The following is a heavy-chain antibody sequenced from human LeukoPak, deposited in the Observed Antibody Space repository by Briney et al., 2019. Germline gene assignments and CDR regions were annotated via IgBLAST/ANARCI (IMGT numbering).Heavy chain of an antibody. CDR1: GGTFSSYA. Sequence: SVKVSCKASGGTFSSYAISWVRQAPGQGLEWMGGIIPIFGTANYAQKFQGRVTITADESTSTAYMELSSLRSEDTAVYYCARRTVAVAATYYYYYGMDVWGKGTTVTVSS. CDR2: IIPIFGTA. J-gene: IGHJ6*04. D-gene: IGHD2-15*01. V-gene: IGHV1-69*13. CDR3: ARRTVAVAATYYYYYGMDV.